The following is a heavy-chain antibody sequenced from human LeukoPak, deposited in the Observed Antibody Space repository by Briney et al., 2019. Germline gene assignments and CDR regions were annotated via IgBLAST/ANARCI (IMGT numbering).Heavy chain of an antibody. CDR1: GFTFSSYA. J-gene: IGHJ4*02. CDR3: ARDPSLRTTLDY. CDR2: VSYDGSNQ. Sequence: PGGSLRLSCAASGFTFSSYAMHWVRQAPGKGLEWVALVSYDGSNQYYADSVKGRFTISRDNSKNMLYLQMNSLSTEDTAVYYCARDPSLRTTLDYWGQGTLVTVSS. V-gene: IGHV3-30-3*01. D-gene: IGHD1-1*01.